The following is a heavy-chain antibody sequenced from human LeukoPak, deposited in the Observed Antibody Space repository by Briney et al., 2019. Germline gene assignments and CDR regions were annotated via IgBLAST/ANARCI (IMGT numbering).Heavy chain of an antibody. J-gene: IGHJ4*02. V-gene: IGHV3-33*06. Sequence: GGSLRLSCAASGFTFSSYGLHWVRQAPGKGLEWVALIWYDGTNKYYVDRVKGRFTISRDNSRNTLYLQMNSLRVEDTGVYYCAKGLRGYNYGKVDYWGQGTLVTVSS. D-gene: IGHD5-18*01. CDR3: AKGLRGYNYGKVDY. CDR1: GFTFSSYG. CDR2: IWYDGTNK.